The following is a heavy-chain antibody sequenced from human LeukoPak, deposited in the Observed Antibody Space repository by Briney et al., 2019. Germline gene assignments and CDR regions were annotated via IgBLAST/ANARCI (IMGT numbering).Heavy chain of an antibody. CDR2: IYPGDSDT. Sequence: GESLKISCKGSGYSFTSYWIGWVRQMPGKGLEWMGIIYPGDSDTRYSPSFQGQVTISTDKSISTAYLQWSSMKASDTDMYYCARLEDEYSSGWYGDYWGQGTLVTVSS. V-gene: IGHV5-51*01. J-gene: IGHJ4*02. CDR3: ARLEDEYSSGWYGDY. CDR1: GYSFTSYW. D-gene: IGHD6-19*01.